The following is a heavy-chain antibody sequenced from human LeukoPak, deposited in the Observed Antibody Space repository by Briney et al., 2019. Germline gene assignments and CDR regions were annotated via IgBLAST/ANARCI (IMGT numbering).Heavy chain of an antibody. Sequence: GGSLRLSCAASGFTFSSYAMTWVRQAPGKGLEWVSSISGSGGSTYYADSVKGRFTISRDKSKNTLYLETNSLRAEDTAVYYCAKDILAYGYCSSGSCAVHFWGQGTLVTVSS. V-gene: IGHV3-23*01. D-gene: IGHD2-15*01. CDR1: GFTFSSYA. CDR2: ISGSGGST. CDR3: AKDILAYGYCSSGSCAVHF. J-gene: IGHJ4*02.